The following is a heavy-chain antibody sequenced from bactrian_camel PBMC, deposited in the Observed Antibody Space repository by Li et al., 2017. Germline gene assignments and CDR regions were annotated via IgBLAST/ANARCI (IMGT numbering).Heavy chain of an antibody. V-gene: IGHV3S35*01. CDR3: VRRLWNSDYSFGY. Sequence: DVQLVESGGGSVQPGGSLRLSCVASGFTFRSYAMYWVRQAPGKGLEWVSSVSSGSTTYHADSVKGRLTISRDNAKNTVYLQMNSLKREDAAMYYCVRRLWNSDYSFGYWGRGTQVTVS. D-gene: IGHD4*01. J-gene: IGHJ6*01. CDR1: GFTFRSYA. CDR2: SVSSGSTT.